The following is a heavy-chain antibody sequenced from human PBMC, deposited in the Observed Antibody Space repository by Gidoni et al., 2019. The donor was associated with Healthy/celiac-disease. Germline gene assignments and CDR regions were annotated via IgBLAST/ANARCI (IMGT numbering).Heavy chain of an antibody. V-gene: IGHV3-9*01. CDR2: ISWNSGSI. CDR3: AKDKKYDILTGNFDY. Sequence: EVQLVESGGGLVQPGRSLRLSCAASGFTFVAYAMHWVRQAPGKGLEWVSGISWNSGSIAYADSVKGRFTISRDSAKNSLYLQMNSLRPEDTALYYCAKDKKYDILTGNFDYWGQGTLVTVSS. J-gene: IGHJ4*02. CDR1: GFTFVAYA. D-gene: IGHD3-9*01.